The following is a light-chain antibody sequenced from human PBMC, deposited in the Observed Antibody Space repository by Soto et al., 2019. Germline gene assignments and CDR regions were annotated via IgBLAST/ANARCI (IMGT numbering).Light chain of an antibody. CDR1: SSDVGGYDR. CDR2: EVD. J-gene: IGLJ1*01. Sequence: QSALTQPASVSGSPGQSITISCSGTSSDVGGYDRVSWYQQHPGKGPKLIIHEVDNRPSGVSLRFSGSKSGDTASLTISGLHPEDEADYYCSSYSSSSTLYVFGTGTKVTVL. V-gene: IGLV2-14*01. CDR3: SSYSSSSTLYV.